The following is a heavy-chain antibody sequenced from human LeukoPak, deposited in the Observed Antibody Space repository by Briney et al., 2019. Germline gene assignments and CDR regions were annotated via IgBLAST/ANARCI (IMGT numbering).Heavy chain of an antibody. D-gene: IGHD3-3*01. CDR3: ASGSRSGYYSPHYYYYMDV. Sequence: SETLSLTCTVSGGSISSYYWGWIRQPAGKGLEWIGRIYTSGSTNYNPSLKSRVTMSVDTSKNQFSLKLSSVTAADTAVYYCASGSRSGYYSPHYYYYMDVWGKGTTVTVSS. CDR2: IYTSGST. CDR1: GGSISSYY. J-gene: IGHJ6*03. V-gene: IGHV4-4*07.